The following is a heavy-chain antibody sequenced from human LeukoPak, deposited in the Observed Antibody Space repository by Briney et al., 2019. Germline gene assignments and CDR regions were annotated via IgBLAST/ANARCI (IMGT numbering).Heavy chain of an antibody. V-gene: IGHV4-34*01. Sequence: SETLSLTRAVYGGSFSGYYWSWIRQPPGKGLEWIGEINHSGSTNYNPSLKSRVTISVDRSKNQFSLKLSSVTAADTAVYYCARVSRYSNYDWFDPWGQGTLVTVSS. CDR3: ARVSRYSNYDWFDP. CDR1: GGSFSGYY. J-gene: IGHJ5*02. CDR2: INHSGST. D-gene: IGHD4-4*01.